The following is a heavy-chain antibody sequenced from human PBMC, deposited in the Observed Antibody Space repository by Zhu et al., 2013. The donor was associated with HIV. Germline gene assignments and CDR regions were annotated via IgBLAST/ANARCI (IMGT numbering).Heavy chain of an antibody. J-gene: IGHJ5*02. CDR2: MNPNSGNT. Sequence: VQLVQSGAEVKKPGASVKVSCKASGYTFTSYDINWVRQATGQGLEWMGWMNPNSGNTGYAQKFQGRVTMTRNTSISTAYMELSSLRSEDTAVYYCARGNIAVAGTDMEWFDPWGQGTLVTVSS. D-gene: IGHD6-19*01. CDR1: GYTFTSYD. CDR3: ARGNIAVAGTDMEWFDP. V-gene: IGHV1-8*01.